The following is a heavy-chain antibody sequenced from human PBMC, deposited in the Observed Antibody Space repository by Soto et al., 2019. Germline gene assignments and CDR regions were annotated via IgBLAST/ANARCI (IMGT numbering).Heavy chain of an antibody. V-gene: IGHV1-69*13. CDR3: GRDKSFSGYKTRYYYYYGMDV. Sequence: SVKVSCKASGGTFSSYAISWVRQAPGQGLEWMGGIIPIFGTANYAQKFQGRVTITADESTSTAYMELSSLRSEDTAVYYCGRDKSFSGYKTRYYYYYGMDVWGQGTTVTVSS. D-gene: IGHD5-12*01. J-gene: IGHJ6*02. CDR1: GGTFSSYA. CDR2: IIPIFGTA.